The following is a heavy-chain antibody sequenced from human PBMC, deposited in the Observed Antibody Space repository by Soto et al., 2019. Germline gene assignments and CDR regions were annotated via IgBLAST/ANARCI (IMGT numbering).Heavy chain of an antibody. V-gene: IGHV4-39*01. Sequence: PSDTPSITCTVSGDSVSSSPYYWGWISQPPGKGLEWIGSIYNSGSNFHNPSLKSRATISLDMSKNQVSLNVTSVTAADTAVYYWARHRDSLAGWDVWGHGTTVTV. CDR1: GDSVSSSPYY. D-gene: IGHD2-21*01. CDR2: IYNSGSN. J-gene: IGHJ6*02. CDR3: ARHRDSLAGWDV.